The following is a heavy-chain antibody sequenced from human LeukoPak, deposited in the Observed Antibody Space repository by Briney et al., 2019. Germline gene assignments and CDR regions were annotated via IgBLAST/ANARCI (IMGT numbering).Heavy chain of an antibody. Sequence: SETLSLTCAVYGGSFSGYYWSWIRQPPGKGLEWFGEINHSGSTNYNPSLKSRVTISVDTSKNQFSLKLSSVTAADTAVYYCARDIGHDVVPAAGYVGNWFDPWGQGTLVTVSS. V-gene: IGHV4-34*01. CDR2: INHSGST. D-gene: IGHD2-2*01. J-gene: IGHJ5*02. CDR1: GGSFSGYY. CDR3: ARDIGHDVVPAAGYVGNWFDP.